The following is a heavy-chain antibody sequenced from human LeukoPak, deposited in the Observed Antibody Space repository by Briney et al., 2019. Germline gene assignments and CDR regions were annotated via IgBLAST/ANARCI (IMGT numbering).Heavy chain of an antibody. CDR2: IKQDGSEK. J-gene: IGHJ6*03. V-gene: IGHV3-7*01. D-gene: IGHD6-19*01. CDR1: GFTFSSYW. Sequence: PGGSLRLSCAASGFTFSSYWMSWVRQAPGKGLEWVANIKQDGSEKYYVDSVKGRFTISRDNAKNSLYLQMNSLRAEDTAVYYCARDRRRKQWLALYYYYYMDVWGKGTTVTVSS. CDR3: ARDRRRKQWLALYYYYYMDV.